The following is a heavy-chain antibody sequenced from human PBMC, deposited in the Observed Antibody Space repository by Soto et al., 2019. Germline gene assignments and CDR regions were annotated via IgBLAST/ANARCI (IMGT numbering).Heavy chain of an antibody. CDR2: IYYSVST. J-gene: IGHJ6*02. V-gene: IGHV4-39*01. CDR3: ASITIFGVVIFPRYYYYGMDV. Sequence: PSETLSLTCTVSGGSISSSSYYWGWIRQPPGKGLEWIGSIYYSVSTYYNPSLKSRVTISVDTSKNKFSLKLSSVTAADTAVYYCASITIFGVVIFPRYYYYGMDVWGQGTTVTVSS. CDR1: GGSISSSSYY. D-gene: IGHD3-3*01.